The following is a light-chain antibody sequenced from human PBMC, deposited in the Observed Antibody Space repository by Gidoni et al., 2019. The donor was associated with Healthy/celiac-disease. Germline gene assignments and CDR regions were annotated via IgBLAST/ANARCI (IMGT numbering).Light chain of an antibody. V-gene: IGLV2-14*01. CDR2: DVS. CDR1: SSDVCGYNY. J-gene: IGLJ2*01. CDR3: SSYTSSITLAV. Sequence: QSALTQPASVSGSPGQSITISCTGTSSDVCGYNYVTCYQQHPGKAPKLMIYDVSNRPSGVSNRFSGSKSGNMASLTISGLQAEDDADYYCSSYTSSITLAVFGGGTKLTVL.